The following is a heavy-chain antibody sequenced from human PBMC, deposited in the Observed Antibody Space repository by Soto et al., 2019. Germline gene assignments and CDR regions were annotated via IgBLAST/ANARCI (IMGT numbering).Heavy chain of an antibody. CDR1: GFPFSSYI. V-gene: IGHV3-30-3*01. CDR2: ITNDGSNK. CDR3: AREGSSGWPHYYYYYGMDV. D-gene: IGHD6-19*01. Sequence: GGSLSLSCAASGFPFSSYIMNWVRQAPGKGLEWVAVITNDGSNKYYADSVKGRFTISRDNSKNTPYLQMNSLRAEDTAVYYCAREGSSGWPHYYYYYGMDVWGQGTTVTVSS. J-gene: IGHJ6*02.